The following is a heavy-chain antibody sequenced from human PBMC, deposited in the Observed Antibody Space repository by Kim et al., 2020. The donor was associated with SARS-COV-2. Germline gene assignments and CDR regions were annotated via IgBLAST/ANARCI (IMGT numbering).Heavy chain of an antibody. Sequence: SETLSLTCAVYGGSFSGYYWSWIRQPPGKGLEWIGEINHSGSTNYNPSLKSRVTISVDTSKNQFSLKLSSVTAADTAVYYCAKGYILDYWGQGTLVTVSS. V-gene: IGHV4-34*01. D-gene: IGHD2-15*01. J-gene: IGHJ4*02. CDR2: INHSGST. CDR3: AKGYILDY. CDR1: GGSFSGYY.